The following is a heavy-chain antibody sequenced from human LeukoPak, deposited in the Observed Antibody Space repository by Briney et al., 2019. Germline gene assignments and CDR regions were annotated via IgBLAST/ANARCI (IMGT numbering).Heavy chain of an antibody. CDR3: ASPDYINYGSGTYCLSY. CDR1: GSTFTGYF. Sequence: GASVKVSCKASGSTFTGYFMHWVRQAPGQGLEWMGWINPNSGGTNYAQKFQGRVTMTRDTFISTAYMELSSLRSDDTAVYYCASPDYINYGSGTYCLSYWGQGTLVTVSS. J-gene: IGHJ4*02. V-gene: IGHV1-2*02. CDR2: INPNSGGT. D-gene: IGHD3-10*01.